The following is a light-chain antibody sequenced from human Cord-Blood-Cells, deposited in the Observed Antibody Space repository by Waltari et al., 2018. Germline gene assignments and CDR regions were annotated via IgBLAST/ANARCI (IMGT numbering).Light chain of an antibody. J-gene: IGLJ2*01. Sequence: QSALTQPASVSGSPGQSISISCTGTSSAVGDYNYLSCYQQHPGKAPKLMIYDVSKRPSGVSNRFSGSKSGNTPSLTIYGLQAEDEADYYCSSYTSSSTLGVFGGGTKRTVL. CDR3: SSYTSSSTLGV. CDR2: DVS. CDR1: SSAVGDYNY. V-gene: IGLV2-14*01.